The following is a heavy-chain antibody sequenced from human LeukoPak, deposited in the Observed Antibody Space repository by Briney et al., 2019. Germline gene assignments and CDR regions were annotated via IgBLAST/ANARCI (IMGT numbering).Heavy chain of an antibody. D-gene: IGHD1-26*01. CDR3: ARAQVGYNWFDP. V-gene: IGHV3-48*01. J-gene: IGHJ5*02. Sequence: GGSLRLSCAASGFTFSSYRMNWVRQAPGKGLEWVSYISSSSTIYYADSVKGRFTISRDNAKNSLYLQMNSLRAEDTAVYYCARAQVGYNWFDPWGPGTLVTVSS. CDR2: ISSSSTI. CDR1: GFTFSSYR.